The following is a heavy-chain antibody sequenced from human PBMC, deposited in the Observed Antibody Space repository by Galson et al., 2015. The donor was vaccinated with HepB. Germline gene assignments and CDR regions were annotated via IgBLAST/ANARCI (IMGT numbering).Heavy chain of an antibody. CDR1: GFTFSSYD. V-gene: IGHV3-23*01. J-gene: IGHJ4*02. D-gene: IGHD3-10*01. CDR2: ISGSGGNT. Sequence: SLRLSCAASGFTFSSYDMSWVRQAPGKGLEWVSTISGSGGNTYYADSVKGRFTISRDNSKNTLYLQMNSLRDEDTAVYYCAKFYGADLLWFGELRDWGQGTLVTVSS. CDR3: AKFYGADLLWFGELRD.